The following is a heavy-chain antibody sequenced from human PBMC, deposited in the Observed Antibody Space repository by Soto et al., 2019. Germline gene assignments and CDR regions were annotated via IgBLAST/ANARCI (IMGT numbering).Heavy chain of an antibody. CDR1: GGSISGYS. D-gene: IGHD6-19*01. J-gene: IGHJ4*02. CDR3: ARRTNYGTAWYPDC. V-gene: IGHV4-59*08. Sequence: QVQLQESGPGLVKPSETLSLTCAVSGGSISGYSWSWIRQPPGNGLEWIGNIHYSGGTNYNPSLKSRVTISLDTSKIQFSLQLTSETAADTAVYYCARRTNYGTAWYPDCWGQGTLVTVSS. CDR2: IHYSGGT.